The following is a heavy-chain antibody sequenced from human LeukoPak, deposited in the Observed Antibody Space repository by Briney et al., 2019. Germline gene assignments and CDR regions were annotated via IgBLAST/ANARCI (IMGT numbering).Heavy chain of an antibody. J-gene: IGHJ4*02. V-gene: IGHV1-18*01. CDR1: GYTFTSFG. CDR2: ISTYNGNT. Sequence: ASVKVSCKASGYTFTSFGISWVRQAPGQGLEWLGWISTYNGNTNYAQKFQGRVSMTTDTSTSTAYTELRSLSSDDTAVYYCARDALAVTPLDYWGQGTLVTVSS. CDR3: ARDALAVTPLDY. D-gene: IGHD6-19*01.